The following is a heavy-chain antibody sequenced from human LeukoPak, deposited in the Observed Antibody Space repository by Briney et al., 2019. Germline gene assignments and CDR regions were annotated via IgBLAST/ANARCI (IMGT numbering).Heavy chain of an antibody. D-gene: IGHD3-16*01. CDR3: ARGSPGVMYYYMDV. J-gene: IGHJ6*03. CDR2: ISSSSSYI. V-gene: IGHV3-21*01. Sequence: PGGSLRLSCAASGFTFSSYSMNWVRQAPGKGLEWVSSISSSSSYIYYADSVKGRFTISRDNAKNSLYLQMNSLRAEDTAVYYCARGSPGVMYYYMDVWGKGTTVTISS. CDR1: GFTFSSYS.